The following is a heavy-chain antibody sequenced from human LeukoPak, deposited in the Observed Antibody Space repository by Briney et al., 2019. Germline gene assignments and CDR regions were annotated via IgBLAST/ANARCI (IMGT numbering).Heavy chain of an antibody. CDR3: VRGRDDFWSEGNWFDP. CDR1: GYTFSSYG. Sequence: ASVKVSCKASGYTFSSYGISWVRQAPGQGLEWMGGFSAYNGDTNYAHKLQGRVTMTTDTSTSTAYMELRSLSSDDTAVYYCVRGRDDFWSEGNWFDPWGQGTLVTVSS. CDR2: FSAYNGDT. D-gene: IGHD3-3*01. V-gene: IGHV1-18*01. J-gene: IGHJ5*02.